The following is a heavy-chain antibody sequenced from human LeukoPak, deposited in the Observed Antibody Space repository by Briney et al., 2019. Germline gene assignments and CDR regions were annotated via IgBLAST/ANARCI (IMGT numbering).Heavy chain of an antibody. Sequence: GGSLRLSCSGSGFYFINSWISWVRQAPGKGLEWVGHIKRRSDGETTDYAAPVKGRFSISRDDSINTLYLQMDSLKTEDTAVYYCTTSGGNWDYFDYWGQGTLDTVSS. D-gene: IGHD7-27*01. CDR2: IKRRSDGETT. CDR1: GFYFINSW. J-gene: IGHJ4*02. V-gene: IGHV3-15*01. CDR3: TTSGGNWDYFDY.